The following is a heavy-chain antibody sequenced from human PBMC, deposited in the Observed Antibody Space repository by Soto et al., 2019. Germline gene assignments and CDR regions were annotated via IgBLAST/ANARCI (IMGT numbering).Heavy chain of an antibody. CDR2: INHSGST. CDR3: ARGGFPGYSSSWYSPPLF. J-gene: IGHJ4*02. CDR1: GGSFSGYY. D-gene: IGHD6-13*01. Sequence: QVQLQQWGAGLLKPSETLSLTCAVYGGSFSGYYWSWIRQPPGKGLEWIGEINHSGSTHYNPSLTIRVTLSVDTPKNQFSLKLSSVTDADTAVYYCARGGFPGYSSSWYSPPLFWGQGTLVTVSS. V-gene: IGHV4-34*01.